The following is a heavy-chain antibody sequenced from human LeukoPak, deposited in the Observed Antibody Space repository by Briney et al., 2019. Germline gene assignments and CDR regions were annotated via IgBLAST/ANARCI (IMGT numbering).Heavy chain of an antibody. J-gene: IGHJ3*02. Sequence: SETLSLTCTVSGGSISSYYWSWIRQPPGKGLEWIGYIYYSGSTNYNPSLKSRVTISVDTSKNQFSLKLSSVTAADTAVYYCARGVKKRYYYDGSGRPPDAFDIWGQGTMVTVSS. CDR2: IYYSGST. D-gene: IGHD3-22*01. CDR1: GGSISSYY. V-gene: IGHV4-59*08. CDR3: ARGVKKRYYYDGSGRPPDAFDI.